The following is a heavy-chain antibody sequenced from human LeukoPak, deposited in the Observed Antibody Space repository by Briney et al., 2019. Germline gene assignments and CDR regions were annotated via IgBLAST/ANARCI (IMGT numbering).Heavy chain of an antibody. CDR2: IKEDGSDK. Sequence: GGSLRLSCAASGFRFTTYWMTWVRQAPGKGLEWVANIKEDGSDKHYVDSVKGRFTISRDNAKNSLYLQMNSLRGEDTAVYYCAPAGSYYPPSGFDPWGQGTLVTVSS. D-gene: IGHD3-10*01. CDR1: GFRFTTYW. J-gene: IGHJ5*02. V-gene: IGHV3-7*01. CDR3: APAGSYYPPSGFDP.